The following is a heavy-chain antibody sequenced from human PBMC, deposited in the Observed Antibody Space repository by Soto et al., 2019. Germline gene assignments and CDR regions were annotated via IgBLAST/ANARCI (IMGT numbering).Heavy chain of an antibody. CDR1: NFSVLTSIYY. CDR2: VYYTGTT. V-gene: IGHV4-39*01. D-gene: IGHD2-2*01. J-gene: IGHJ4*02. CDR3: ARNWNLALVPAAYFDS. Sequence: SETLSLTCTVSNFSVLTSIYYWAWIRQPPGKGLEWVGTVYYTGTTYYNPSLQSRVTISIDTSKNQFSLNLNSVTAADTAVYYCARNWNLALVPAAYFDSWGQGTLVTSPQ.